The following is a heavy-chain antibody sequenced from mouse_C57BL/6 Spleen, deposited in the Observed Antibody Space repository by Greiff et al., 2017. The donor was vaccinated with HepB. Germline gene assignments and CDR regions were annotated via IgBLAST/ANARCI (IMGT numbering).Heavy chain of an antibody. V-gene: IGHV1-80*01. CDR2: IYPGDGDT. J-gene: IGHJ2*01. D-gene: IGHD1-1*01. Sequence: QVQLQQSGAELVKPGASVKISCKASGYAFSSYWMNWVKQRPGKGLEWIGQIYPGDGDTNYNGKFKGKATLTADKSSSTAYMQRSSLTSEDSAVYFCARHRTTVVAPYFDYWGQGTTLTVSS. CDR1: GYAFSSYW. CDR3: ARHRTTVVAPYFDY.